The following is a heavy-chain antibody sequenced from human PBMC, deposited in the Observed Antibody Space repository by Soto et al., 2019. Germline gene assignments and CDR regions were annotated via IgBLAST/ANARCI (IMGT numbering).Heavy chain of an antibody. Sequence: ASVKVSCKASGYTFTGYYMHLVRQAPGQGLEWMGWINPNSGGTNYAQKFQGWVTMTRDTSISTAYMELSRLRSDDTAVYYCARELAYYDSSGYKHYYYGMDVWGQGTTVTVSS. CDR2: INPNSGGT. J-gene: IGHJ6*02. CDR1: GYTFTGYY. D-gene: IGHD3-22*01. V-gene: IGHV1-2*04. CDR3: ARELAYYDSSGYKHYYYGMDV.